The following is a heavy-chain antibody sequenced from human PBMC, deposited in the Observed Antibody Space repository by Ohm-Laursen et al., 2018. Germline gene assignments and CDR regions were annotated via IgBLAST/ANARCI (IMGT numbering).Heavy chain of an antibody. V-gene: IGHV3-23*01. CDR2: ISGSGGST. D-gene: IGHD2-2*02. CDR3: AKRGEYCSSTSCYIDY. CDR1: GFTFSSYA. Sequence: SLRLSCSASGFTFSSYAMSWVRQAPGKGLEWVSAISGSGGSTYYSDSVKGRFTISRDNSKNTLNLQMNSLRAEDTAVYYCAKRGEYCSSTSCYIDYWGQGTLVTVSS. J-gene: IGHJ4*02.